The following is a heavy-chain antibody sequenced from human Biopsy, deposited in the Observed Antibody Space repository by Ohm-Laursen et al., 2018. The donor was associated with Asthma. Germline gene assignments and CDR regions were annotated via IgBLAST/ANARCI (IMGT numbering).Heavy chain of an antibody. D-gene: IGHD3-22*01. CDR3: ARGDSSNWSHYYFDY. J-gene: IGHJ4*02. CDR1: GFAVSRDY. CDR2: IYSGGTS. V-gene: IGHV3-53*01. Sequence: SLRLSCAASGFAVSRDYTFWVRQAPGKGLEWVSVIYSGGTSHTADSVRSRFTISRDYSKNTLYLQMHSLRAEDTAVYYCARGDSSNWSHYYFDYWGQGTLVTVSS.